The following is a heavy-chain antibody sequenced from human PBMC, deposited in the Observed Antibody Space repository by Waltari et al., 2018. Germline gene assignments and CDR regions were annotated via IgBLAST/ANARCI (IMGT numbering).Heavy chain of an antibody. V-gene: IGHV3-23*04. CDR1: GFTFSSYA. Sequence: EVQLVESGGGLVQPGGSLRLSCAASGFTFSSYAMSWVRQAPGKGLEWVSAISGSGGITYYADSVKGRFTISRDNSKNTLYLQMNSLRAEDTAVYYCAKGGGYDSSGYYNGAFDIWGQGTMVTVSS. D-gene: IGHD3-22*01. CDR3: AKGGGYDSSGYYNGAFDI. CDR2: ISGSGGIT. J-gene: IGHJ3*02.